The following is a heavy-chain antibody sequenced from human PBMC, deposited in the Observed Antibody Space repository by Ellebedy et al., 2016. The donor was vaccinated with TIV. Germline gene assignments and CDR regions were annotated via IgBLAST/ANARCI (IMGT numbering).Heavy chain of an antibody. D-gene: IGHD3-10*01. CDR2: INNDGTNT. J-gene: IGHJ6*02. V-gene: IGHV3-74*01. CDR3: ARGVLLRRGIDV. Sequence: GGSLRLSCAASGFILSSFWMHWVRQGPGKGLVWVSRINNDGTNTNYADSVKGRFTISRDKAKNTLYLQMNSLRGEDTAVYYCARGVLLRRGIDVWGQGTTVTVSS. CDR1: GFILSSFW.